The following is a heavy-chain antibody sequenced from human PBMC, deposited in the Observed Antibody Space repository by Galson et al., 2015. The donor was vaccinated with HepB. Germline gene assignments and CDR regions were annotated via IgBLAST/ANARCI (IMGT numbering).Heavy chain of an antibody. CDR3: AKDGGSGNYWPDYYYYGMAV. V-gene: IGHV3-30*18. CDR1: GLTSSSYG. Sequence: SLRLSCAASGLTSSSYGMHWVRQAPGKGLEWVAVISYDGSNRYYADSVKGRFTISRDKFENTVYLQMNSLRAEDTAVYYCAKDGGSGNYWPDYYYYGMAVWGQGTTVTVSS. CDR2: ISYDGSNR. J-gene: IGHJ6*02. D-gene: IGHD3-10*01.